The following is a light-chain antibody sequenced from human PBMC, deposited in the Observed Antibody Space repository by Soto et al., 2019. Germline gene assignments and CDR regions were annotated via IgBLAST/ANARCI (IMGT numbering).Light chain of an antibody. CDR3: QQYGSSPLFT. CDR2: GAS. CDR1: QSVSSSY. J-gene: IGKJ3*01. V-gene: IGKV3-20*01. Sequence: EIVLTQSPGTLSLSPGERATLSCRASQSVSSSYLAWYQQKPGQAPRLLIYGASSRATGIPDRFSGSGSGTDFSITISRLEPKDFAVYYCQQYGSSPLFTFGPRTKVDIK.